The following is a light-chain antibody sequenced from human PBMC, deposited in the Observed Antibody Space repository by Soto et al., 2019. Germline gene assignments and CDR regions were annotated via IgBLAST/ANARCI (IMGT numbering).Light chain of an antibody. CDR2: KAS. Sequence: DIQMTQSPSTLSASVGDRVIITCRASQNINSWLAWYQQKPGKAPKLLIYKASSLESGLPSRFSGSGSGTEYPLTISLLQPDDFATYYHQQHNSYSYTFGQGTKVDIK. CDR1: QNINSW. V-gene: IGKV1-5*03. CDR3: QQHNSYSYT. J-gene: IGKJ1*01.